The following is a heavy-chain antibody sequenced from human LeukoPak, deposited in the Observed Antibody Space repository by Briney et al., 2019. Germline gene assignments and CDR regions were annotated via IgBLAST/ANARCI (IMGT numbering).Heavy chain of an antibody. D-gene: IGHD1-26*01. CDR3: ATSGGSYWS. J-gene: IGHJ5*02. V-gene: IGHV3-23*01. Sequence: PGGSLRLSCAASGFTFSSYGMSWVRQAPGKGLEWVSAISGSGGSTYYADSVKGRFTISRDNSKNTLYLQMDSLRAEDTAVYYCATSGGSYWSWGQGTLVTVSS. CDR1: GFTFSSYG. CDR2: ISGSGGST.